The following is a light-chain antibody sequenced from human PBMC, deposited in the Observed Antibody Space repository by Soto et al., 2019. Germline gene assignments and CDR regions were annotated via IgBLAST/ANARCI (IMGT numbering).Light chain of an antibody. Sequence: EIVLTQSPGSLSLSPGEGATLSCRASQSVSSSFFAWYQQKPGQAPSLLIYGASRRATGVPDRFSGSGSGTDFTLSIIRLESENFAVYYCQQYESSVTFGQGTKVEIE. V-gene: IGKV3-20*01. J-gene: IGKJ1*01. CDR3: QQYESSVT. CDR1: QSVSSSF. CDR2: GAS.